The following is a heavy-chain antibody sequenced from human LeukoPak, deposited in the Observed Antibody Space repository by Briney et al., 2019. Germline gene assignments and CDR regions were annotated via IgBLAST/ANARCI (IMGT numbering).Heavy chain of an antibody. V-gene: IGHV4-4*02. CDR2: IYHSGST. Sequence: PSGTLSLTCAVSGASISSNNWWWSWVRQPPGKGLEWIGEIYHSGSTNYNPSLKSRVTISVDTSKNQFSLKLSSVTAADTAVYYCASASGWYDWGQGTLVTVSS. D-gene: IGHD6-19*01. CDR3: ASASGWYD. CDR1: GASISSNNW. J-gene: IGHJ4*02.